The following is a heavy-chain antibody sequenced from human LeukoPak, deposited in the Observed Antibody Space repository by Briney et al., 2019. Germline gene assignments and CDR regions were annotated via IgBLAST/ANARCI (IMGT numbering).Heavy chain of an antibody. V-gene: IGHV3-7*01. Sequence: GGSLRLSCAASGFTFSSYWMSWVRQAPGKGLEWVANIKQDGSEKYYVDSVKGRFTISRDNAKNSLYLQMNSLRAEDTAVYYCARRRWLQFAPIDYWGQGTLVTVSS. CDR3: ARRRWLQFAPIDY. J-gene: IGHJ4*02. CDR1: GFTFSSYW. CDR2: IKQDGSEK. D-gene: IGHD5-24*01.